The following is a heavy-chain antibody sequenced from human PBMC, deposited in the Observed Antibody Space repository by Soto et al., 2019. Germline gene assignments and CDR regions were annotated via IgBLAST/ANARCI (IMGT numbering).Heavy chain of an antibody. V-gene: IGHV1-2*02. CDR2: ISPVTGGT. Sequence: QVQLVQSGAEVKKPGASVKVSCKASGYTFTGHYIHWVRQAPGQGPEWMGEISPVTGGTKYAQKFQCRVTMTRDTTITTVYMEMNNLSPDDTAVYYCGRGRSGELVVFYWGQGTLVSVSS. CDR3: GRGRSGELVVFY. J-gene: IGHJ4*02. D-gene: IGHD1-7*01. CDR1: GYTFTGHY.